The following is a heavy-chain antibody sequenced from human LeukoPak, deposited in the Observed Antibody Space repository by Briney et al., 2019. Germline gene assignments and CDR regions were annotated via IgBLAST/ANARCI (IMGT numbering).Heavy chain of an antibody. V-gene: IGHV1-18*01. D-gene: IGHD3-22*01. CDR3: ARDRSRYYDSSVVDY. J-gene: IGHJ4*02. CDR1: GYTFTSYG. Sequence: GASVTVSCKASGYTFTSYGISWVRQAPGQGLEWMGWISAYNGNTNYAQKLHGRVTMTTDTSTSTAYMELRSLRSDDTAVYYCARDRSRYYDSSVVDYWGQGTLVTVSS. CDR2: ISAYNGNT.